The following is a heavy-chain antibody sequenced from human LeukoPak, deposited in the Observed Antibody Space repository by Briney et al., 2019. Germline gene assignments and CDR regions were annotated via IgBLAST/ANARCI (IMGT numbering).Heavy chain of an antibody. Sequence: SETLSLTCAVSGGSISSSNWWSWVRQPPRKGLEWIGEIYHSGSTNYNPSLKSRVTISVDTSKNQVSLKLSSVTAADTAVYYCARQMPAFDPWGQGTLVTVSP. CDR1: GGSISSSNW. V-gene: IGHV4-4*02. CDR3: ARQMPAFDP. J-gene: IGHJ5*02. D-gene: IGHD2-2*01. CDR2: IYHSGST.